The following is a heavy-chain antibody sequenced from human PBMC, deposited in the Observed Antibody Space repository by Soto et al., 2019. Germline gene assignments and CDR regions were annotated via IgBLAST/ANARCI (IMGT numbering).Heavy chain of an antibody. CDR1: GFTFSSYA. J-gene: IGHJ4*02. Sequence: EVQLLESGGGLVQPGGSLRLSCAASGFTFSSYAMSWVRQAPGKGLEWVSAISGSGGSTYYADSVKGRFTISRDNSKNTLYMKLNSLRAEDTAVYYCAKDGGYCSGGSCLHAFDYWGQGTLVTVSS. CDR2: ISGSGGST. CDR3: AKDGGYCSGGSCLHAFDY. V-gene: IGHV3-23*01. D-gene: IGHD2-15*01.